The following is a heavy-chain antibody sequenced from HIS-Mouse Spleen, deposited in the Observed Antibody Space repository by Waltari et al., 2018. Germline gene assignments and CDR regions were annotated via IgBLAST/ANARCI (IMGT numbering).Heavy chain of an antibody. CDR1: GGSISSSSYY. Sequence: QLQLQESGPGLVKPSETLSLTCTVSGGSISSSSYYWGGFRQPPGKGLEWIGSIYYSGSTYYNPSLKSRVTISVDTSKNQFSLKLSSVTAADTAVYYCARLLPGSSGYHYWGQGTLVTVSS. CDR2: IYYSGST. V-gene: IGHV4-39*07. D-gene: IGHD3-22*01. J-gene: IGHJ4*02. CDR3: ARLLPGSSGYHY.